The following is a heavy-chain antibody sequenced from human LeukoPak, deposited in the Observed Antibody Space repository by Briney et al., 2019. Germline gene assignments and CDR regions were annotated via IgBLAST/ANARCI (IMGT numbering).Heavy chain of an antibody. CDR1: GFTFSSYW. CDR3: ARALFGGVFDY. D-gene: IGHD3-10*01. Sequence: GGSLRLSCAASGFTFSSYWMSWVRQAPGKGLEWVANIKQDGSEKYYVDSVKGRFTISRDNAKNSLYLQMNSLRAEDTAAYYCARALFGGVFDYWGQGTLVTVSS. CDR2: IKQDGSEK. V-gene: IGHV3-7*01. J-gene: IGHJ4*02.